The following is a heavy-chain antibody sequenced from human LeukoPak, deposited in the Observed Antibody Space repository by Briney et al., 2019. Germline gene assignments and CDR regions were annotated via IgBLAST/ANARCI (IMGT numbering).Heavy chain of an antibody. CDR3: ARESGYSSGWLSFDY. V-gene: IGHV3-53*01. D-gene: IGHD6-19*01. CDR2: IYSGGST. J-gene: IGHJ4*02. Sequence: GGSLRLSCAASGFTVSSNYMSWVRQAPGKGLEWVSVIYSGGSTYYADSVKGRFTISRDNSKNTLYLQMNSLRAEDTAVYYCARESGYSSGWLSFDYWGQGTLVTVSS. CDR1: GFTVSSNY.